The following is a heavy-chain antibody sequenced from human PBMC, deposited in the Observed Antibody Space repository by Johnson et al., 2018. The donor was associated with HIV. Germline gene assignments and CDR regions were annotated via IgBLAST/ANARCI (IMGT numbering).Heavy chain of an antibody. V-gene: IGHV3-66*02. J-gene: IGHJ3*02. Sequence: VQLVESGGGFVQPGASLRLSCAASGLTFSSHYMSSVPSAPGQALVRVSTIYSRGRPYPADTVKARFTISRDNSKNTLYLQMNRLRVEDTAVYYCAKAVGGDAFDIGGQGTMVTVSS. CDR1: GLTFSSHY. D-gene: IGHD1-26*01. CDR3: AKAVGGDAFDI. CDR2: IYSRGRP.